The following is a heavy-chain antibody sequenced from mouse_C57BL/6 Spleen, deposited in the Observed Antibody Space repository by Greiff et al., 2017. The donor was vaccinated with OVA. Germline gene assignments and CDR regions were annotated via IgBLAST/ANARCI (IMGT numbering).Heavy chain of an antibody. CDR1: GYAFSSSW. CDR3: AFYYGNYVDY. D-gene: IGHD2-1*01. J-gene: IGHJ2*01. CDR2: IYPGDGDT. V-gene: IGHV1-82*01. Sequence: QVQLQQSGPELVKPGASVKISCKASGYAFSSSWMNWVKQRPGKGLEWIGRIYPGDGDTNYNGKFKGKATLTADKSSSTAYMQLSSLTSEDSAVCCCAFYYGNYVDYWGQGTTLTVSS.